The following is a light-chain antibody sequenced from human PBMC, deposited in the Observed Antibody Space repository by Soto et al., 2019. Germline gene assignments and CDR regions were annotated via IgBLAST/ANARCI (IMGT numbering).Light chain of an antibody. Sequence: EIVMTQSPATLSVSPGERANLSCRVSQSVSSNLAWYQQKAGQAPRLLIYGASTRATGIPARFSGSGSGTEFTLTISSLQSEDFAVYYCQQYNNWYTFGQGTKLEIK. J-gene: IGKJ2*01. CDR3: QQYNNWYT. CDR1: QSVSSN. CDR2: GAS. V-gene: IGKV3-15*01.